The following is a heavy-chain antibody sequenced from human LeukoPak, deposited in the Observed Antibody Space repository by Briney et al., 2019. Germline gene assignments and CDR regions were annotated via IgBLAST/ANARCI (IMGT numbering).Heavy chain of an antibody. D-gene: IGHD3-22*01. V-gene: IGHV3-23*01. CDR3: AKVRFDSSGYYYTYYYYGMDV. J-gene: IGHJ6*02. Sequence: GGSLRLSCAASGFTFSSFAMIWVRQAPGKGLEWVSGISGSGGDTYYADSVKGRFTVSRDNSKSTLYLQMTSLRAEDAAVYFCAKVRFDSSGYYYTYYYYGMDVWGQGTTVTVSS. CDR2: ISGSGGDT. CDR1: GFTFSSFA.